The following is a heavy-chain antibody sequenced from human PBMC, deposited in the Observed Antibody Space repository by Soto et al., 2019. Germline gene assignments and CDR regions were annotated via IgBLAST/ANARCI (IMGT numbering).Heavy chain of an antibody. CDR3: AGDELNWGRYYYGMDV. Sequence: SETLSLTCTVSGGSISSGGYYWSWIRQHPGKGLEWIGYIYYSGSTYYNPSLKSRVTISVDTSKNQFSLKLSSVTAADTAVYYCAGDELNWGRYYYGMDVWGQGTTVTVSS. J-gene: IGHJ6*02. V-gene: IGHV4-31*03. CDR1: GGSISSGGYY. D-gene: IGHD7-27*01. CDR2: IYYSGST.